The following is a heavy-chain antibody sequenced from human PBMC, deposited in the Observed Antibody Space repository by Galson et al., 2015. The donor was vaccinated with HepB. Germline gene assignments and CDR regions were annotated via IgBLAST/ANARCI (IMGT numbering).Heavy chain of an antibody. CDR1: GFIFSDYA. D-gene: IGHD3-22*01. Sequence: SLRLSCAASGFIFSDYAMSWVRQAPGKGLEWVSGISGSGGSTYHAESVKGRFTISRGNSKSTLYLQMNSLRAEDTAVYYCAKDQGPPDYYDSSGYYTDAFDIWGQGTMVTVSS. CDR2: ISGSGGST. V-gene: IGHV3-23*01. J-gene: IGHJ3*02. CDR3: AKDQGPPDYYDSSGYYTDAFDI.